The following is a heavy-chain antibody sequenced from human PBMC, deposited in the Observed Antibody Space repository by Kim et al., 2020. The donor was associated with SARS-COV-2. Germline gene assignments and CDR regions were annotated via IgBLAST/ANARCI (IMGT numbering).Heavy chain of an antibody. V-gene: IGHV3-48*03. CDR2: I. J-gene: IGHJ4*02. CDR3: ARGPNYSPFDY. Sequence: IYYADPWRGRFTISRKNDKNSLYLQMNSLRAEDTAVYYCARGPNYSPFDYWGQGTLVTVSS. D-gene: IGHD4-4*01.